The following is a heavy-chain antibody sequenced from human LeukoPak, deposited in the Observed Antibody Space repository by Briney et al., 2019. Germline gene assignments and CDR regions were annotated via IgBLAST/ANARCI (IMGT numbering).Heavy chain of an antibody. J-gene: IGHJ4*02. CDR3: AKSYSSSWYGGELFDY. V-gene: IGHV3-30*18. CDR1: GFTFSSYG. Sequence: GGSLRLSCAASGFTFSSYGMHWVRQAPGKGLEWVAVISYDGSNKYYADSVKGRFTISRDNSKNTLYLQMNSLRAEDTAVYYCAKSYSSSWYGGELFDYWGQGTLVTVSS. CDR2: ISYDGSNK. D-gene: IGHD6-13*01.